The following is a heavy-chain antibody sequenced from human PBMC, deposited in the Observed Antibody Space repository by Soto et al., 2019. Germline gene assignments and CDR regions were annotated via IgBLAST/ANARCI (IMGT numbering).Heavy chain of an antibody. CDR2: MNPNSGNT. CDR1: GYTFTSYD. J-gene: IGHJ6*02. V-gene: IGHV1-8*01. Sequence: QVQLVQSGAEVKKPGASVKVSCKASGYTFTSYDINWVRQATGQGLEWMGWMNPNSGNTGYAQKFLGRVTMTRNTSISTAYMELSSLRSEDTAVYYCARGQPADYFVRDYYYYGMDVWGQGTTVTVSS. CDR3: ARGQPADYFVRDYYYYGMDV. D-gene: IGHD3-10*02.